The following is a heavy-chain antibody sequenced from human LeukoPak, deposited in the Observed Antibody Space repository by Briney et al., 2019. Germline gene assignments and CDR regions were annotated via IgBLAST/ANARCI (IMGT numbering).Heavy chain of an antibody. J-gene: IGHJ4*02. CDR2: ISSSGTTI. CDR1: GFTFSSYE. Sequence: GGSLRLSCAASGFTFSSYEMNWVRQAPGKGLEWVSYISSSGTTIYYADSVKGRFTISRDNAKNSLFLQMNSLKTEDTAVYYCARVSIRGSWYDYWGQGTLVTVSS. D-gene: IGHD6-13*01. V-gene: IGHV3-48*03. CDR3: ARVSIRGSWYDY.